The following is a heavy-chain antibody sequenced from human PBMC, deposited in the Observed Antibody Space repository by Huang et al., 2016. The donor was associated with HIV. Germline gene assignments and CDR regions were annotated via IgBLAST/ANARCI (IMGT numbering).Heavy chain of an antibody. CDR1: GGSFRGYY. CDR3: ARGQGGYYYYYMDV. Sequence: QVQLQQWGAGLLRPSETLSLTCAVYGGSFRGYYGTWIRQPPGKGLAWIGEINHSESTNYNPSLKSRVTISVDTSRNQFSLTLTSVTAADTAVYYCARGQGGYYYYYMDVWGKGTTVTVSS. V-gene: IGHV4-34*01. CDR2: INHSEST. J-gene: IGHJ6*03.